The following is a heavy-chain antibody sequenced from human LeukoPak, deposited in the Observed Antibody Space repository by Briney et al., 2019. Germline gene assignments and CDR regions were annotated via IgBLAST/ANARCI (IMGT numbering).Heavy chain of an antibody. V-gene: IGHV4-61*02. D-gene: IGHD6-19*01. CDR2: IYTSGST. Sequence: SETLSLTCTVSGGSISSGSYYWSWIRQPAGKGLEWIGRIYTSGSTNYNPSLKSRVTISVDTSKNQFSLKLSSVTAADTAVYYCARGLLSSGWYSDYWGQGTLVTVSS. CDR3: ARGLLSSGWYSDY. J-gene: IGHJ4*02. CDR1: GGSISSGSYY.